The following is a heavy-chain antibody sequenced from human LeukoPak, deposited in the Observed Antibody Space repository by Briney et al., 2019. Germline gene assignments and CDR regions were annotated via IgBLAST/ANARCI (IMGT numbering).Heavy chain of an antibody. J-gene: IGHJ3*01. CDR1: GFTFSSYS. CDR2: ISSRNNYI. CDR3: AKGSGSF. V-gene: IGHV3-21*04. Sequence: GGSLRLSCAASGFTFSSYSMNWVRQAPGKGLEWVSSISSRNNYIYYADSVKGRFTISRDNAKNSLYLQMNSLRAEDTALYYCAKGSGSFWGQGTMVTVSS.